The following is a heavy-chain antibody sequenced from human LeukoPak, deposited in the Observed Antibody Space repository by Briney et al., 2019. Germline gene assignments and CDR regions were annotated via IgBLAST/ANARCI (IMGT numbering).Heavy chain of an antibody. V-gene: IGHV4-59*08. Sequence: SETLSLTCTVSGGSISTYYWSWIRQSPGRGLEWIGYIHNSGTTNYNPSLKSRVTFSVDTSNNQFSLKLSSVTAADTAVYYCARRHAHPLDGDNSQFAFNIWGQGTMVTVSS. CDR1: GGSISTYY. D-gene: IGHD4-23*01. J-gene: IGHJ3*02. CDR2: IHNSGTT. CDR3: ARRHAHPLDGDNSQFAFNI.